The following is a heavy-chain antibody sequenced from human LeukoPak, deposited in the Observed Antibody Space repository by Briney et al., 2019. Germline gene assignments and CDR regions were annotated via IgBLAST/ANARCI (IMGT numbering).Heavy chain of an antibody. Sequence: GESLKISCKGSGYTFTTYWIDWVRQMPGKGLEWMGIIYPGDSDSRYSPSFQGQVTFSADKSISTAYLQWSSLKASDTAMYYCARLAKAAALYYFDYWGQGTLVTVSS. D-gene: IGHD6-13*01. V-gene: IGHV5-51*01. J-gene: IGHJ4*02. CDR2: IYPGDSDS. CDR1: GYTFTTYW. CDR3: ARLAKAAALYYFDY.